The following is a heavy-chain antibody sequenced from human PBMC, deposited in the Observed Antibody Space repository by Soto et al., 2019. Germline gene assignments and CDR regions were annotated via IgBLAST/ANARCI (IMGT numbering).Heavy chain of an antibody. Sequence: GGSLRLSCAASGFTVSSNYMSWVRQAPGKGLEWVSVIYSGGSTYYADSVKGRFTISRDNSKNTLYLQMNSLRAEDTAVYYCARDFYGGNPNGGMDVWGQGTTVTVS. CDR1: GFTVSSNY. D-gene: IGHD2-15*01. V-gene: IGHV3-66*01. CDR2: IYSGGST. J-gene: IGHJ6*02. CDR3: ARDFYGGNPNGGMDV.